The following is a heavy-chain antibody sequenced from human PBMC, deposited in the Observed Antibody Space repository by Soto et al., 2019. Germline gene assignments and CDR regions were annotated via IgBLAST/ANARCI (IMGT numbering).Heavy chain of an antibody. CDR3: AKGNSTSWGVRES. CDR2: VYYRGTT. CDR1: GGSVSSGDYH. Sequence: SETLSLTCSVSGGSVSSGDYHWSWIRQPPGKGLEWIGYVYYRGTTNYNPSLKSRVTISADTSKNHFSLKLTSVTAADTAMYYCAKGNSTSWGVRESWGRGXLVTVSS. V-gene: IGHV4-61*03. J-gene: IGHJ5*02. D-gene: IGHD3-10*01.